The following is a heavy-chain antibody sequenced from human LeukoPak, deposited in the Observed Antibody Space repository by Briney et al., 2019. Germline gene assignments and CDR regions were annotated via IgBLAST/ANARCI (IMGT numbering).Heavy chain of an antibody. Sequence: SQTLSLTCTVSGGSISSGDYYWSWIRQAPGKGLEWIGYVHHSGRTNSNPSLGSRVTMSVDTSTSQLSLNLTSVTTADTAVYFCARDLRAKYWGQGTLVFVSS. CDR1: GGSISSGDYY. CDR3: ARDLRAKY. CDR2: VHHSGRT. D-gene: IGHD4/OR15-4a*01. V-gene: IGHV4-61*08. J-gene: IGHJ1*01.